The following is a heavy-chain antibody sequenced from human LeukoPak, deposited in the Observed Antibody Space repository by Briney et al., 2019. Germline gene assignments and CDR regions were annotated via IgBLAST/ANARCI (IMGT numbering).Heavy chain of an antibody. J-gene: IGHJ4*02. CDR2: IRYDGSNK. CDR1: GFTFSSYA. CDR3: AKAHSGSGSYSHFDY. Sequence: GGSLRLSCAASGFTFSSYAMSWVRQAPGKGLEWVAFIRYDGSNKYYADSMKGRFTISRDNSKNTLYLQMNSLRAEDTAVYYCAKAHSGSGSYSHFDYWGQGTLVTVSS. D-gene: IGHD3-10*01. V-gene: IGHV3-30*02.